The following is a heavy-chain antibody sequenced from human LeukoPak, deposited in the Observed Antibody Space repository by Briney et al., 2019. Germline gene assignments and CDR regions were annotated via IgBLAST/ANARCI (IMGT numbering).Heavy chain of an antibody. J-gene: IGHJ4*02. D-gene: IGHD3-22*01. CDR3: AIHYYDSSGYHWAFY. CDR2: ISSSSSYI. Sequence: PGGSLRLSCAASGFTFSSYSMNWVRQAPGKGLEWVSSISSSSSYIYYADSVKGRFTISRDNAKNSLQLQMNSLRAEDTAVYYCAIHYYDSSGYHWAFYWGQGTLVTVSS. CDR1: GFTFSSYS. V-gene: IGHV3-21*01.